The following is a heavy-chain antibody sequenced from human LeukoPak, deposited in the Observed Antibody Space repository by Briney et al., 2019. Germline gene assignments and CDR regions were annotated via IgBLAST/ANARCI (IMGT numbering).Heavy chain of an antibody. Sequence: GSLRLSCAASGFTFSSYSMNWVRQAPGKGLEWVSSISSSSSYIYYADSVKGRFTISRDNAKNSLYLQMNSLRAEDTAVYYCARVFSVVTHNFGYWGQGTLVTVSS. CDR1: GFTFSSYS. V-gene: IGHV3-21*01. CDR2: ISSSSSYI. D-gene: IGHD4-23*01. J-gene: IGHJ4*02. CDR3: ARVFSVVTHNFGY.